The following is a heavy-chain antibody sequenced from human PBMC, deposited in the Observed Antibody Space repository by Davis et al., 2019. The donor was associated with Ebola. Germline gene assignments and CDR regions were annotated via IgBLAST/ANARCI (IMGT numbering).Heavy chain of an antibody. CDR2: ISYDGSNK. CDR1: GFTFSSYA. D-gene: IGHD1-26*01. V-gene: IGHV3-30*14. J-gene: IGHJ5*02. CDR3: ARDVGDCFDP. Sequence: GESLKISCAASGFTFSSYAMHWVRQAPGKGLEWVAVISYDGSNKYYADSVKGRFTISRDNSKNTLYLQMNSLRAEDTAVYYCARDVGDCFDPWGQGTLVTVSS.